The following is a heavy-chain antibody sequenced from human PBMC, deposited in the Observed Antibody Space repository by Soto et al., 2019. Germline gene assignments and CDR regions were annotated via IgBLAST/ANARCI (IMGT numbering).Heavy chain of an antibody. CDR1: GFTFSSYS. CDR3: ARDRGSSGWYAGGWFDP. D-gene: IGHD6-19*01. V-gene: IGHV3-21*01. Sequence: EVQLVESGGGLVKPGGSLRLSCAASGFTFSSYSMNWVRQAPGKGLEWVSCISSSSSNKYYADSVKGRFTISRDNAKNSLYLQMHSLRAEDTAVYYCARDRGSSGWYAGGWFDPWGQGTLVSVSS. CDR2: ISSSSSNK. J-gene: IGHJ5*02.